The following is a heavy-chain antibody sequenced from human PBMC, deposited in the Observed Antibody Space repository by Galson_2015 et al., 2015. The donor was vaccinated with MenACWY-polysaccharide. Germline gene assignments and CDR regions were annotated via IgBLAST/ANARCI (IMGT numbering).Heavy chain of an antibody. CDR2: IRNDERK. J-gene: IGHJ4*02. D-gene: IGHD5-18*01. Sequence: SLRLSCAGSGFNFGGNGLHWVRQAPGKGLEWVALIRNDERKHYTDAVKGRFTISRDNSKNTLYLQMNSLRPEDTAVYYCAGSGYSWGYGRYWGQGTLVTVSS. CDR3: AGSGYSWGYGRY. V-gene: IGHV3-30*02. CDR1: GFNFGGNG.